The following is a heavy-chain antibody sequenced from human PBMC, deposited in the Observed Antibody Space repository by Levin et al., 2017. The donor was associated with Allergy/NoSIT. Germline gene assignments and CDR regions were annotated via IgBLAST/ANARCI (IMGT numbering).Heavy chain of an antibody. CDR3: AKDLNRLTVTDAFDI. CDR2: ISYDGNNK. D-gene: IGHD4-17*01. CDR1: GFTFSSYG. V-gene: IGHV3-30*18. J-gene: IGHJ3*02. Sequence: GESLKISCAASGFTFSSYGMHWVRQAPGKGLEWVTVISYDGNNKYYADSVKGRFTISRDNSKNTLYLQMNSLRAEDTAVYYCAKDLNRLTVTDAFDIWGQGTMVTVSS.